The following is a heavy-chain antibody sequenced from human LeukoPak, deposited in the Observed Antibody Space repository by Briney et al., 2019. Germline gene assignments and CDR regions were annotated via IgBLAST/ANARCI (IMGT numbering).Heavy chain of an antibody. CDR2: ISSSGSTI. Sequence: GGSLRLSCAASGFTFSDYYMSWIRQAPGKGLEWVSYISSSGSTIYYADSVKGRFTISRDNAKNSLYPQMNSLRAEDTAVYYCARDRYSSSWYRFDPWGQGTLVTVSS. CDR3: ARDRYSSSWYRFDP. D-gene: IGHD6-13*01. CDR1: GFTFSDYY. V-gene: IGHV3-11*01. J-gene: IGHJ5*02.